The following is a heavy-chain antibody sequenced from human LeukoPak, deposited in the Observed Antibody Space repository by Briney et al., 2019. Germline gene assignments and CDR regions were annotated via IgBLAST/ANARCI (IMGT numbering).Heavy chain of an antibody. D-gene: IGHD3-22*01. J-gene: IGHJ6*03. CDR2: IYPGDSDT. CDR3: ARPLYDSSGPPGTYYYYMDV. V-gene: IGHV5-51*01. CDR1: GYSFTSYW. Sequence: GESLKISCKGSGYSFTSYWIGWVRQMPGKGLEWMGIIYPGDSDTRYSPSFRGQVTISADKSISTAYLQWSSLKASDTAMCYCARPLYDSSGPPGTYYYYMDVWGKGTTVTVSS.